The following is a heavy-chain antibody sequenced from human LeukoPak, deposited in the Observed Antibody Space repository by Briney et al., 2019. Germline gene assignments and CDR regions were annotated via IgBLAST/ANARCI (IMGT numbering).Heavy chain of an antibody. CDR3: AREGLRSIAARRGTRDYMDV. CDR2: INPSGGST. D-gene: IGHD6-6*01. J-gene: IGHJ6*03. V-gene: IGHV1-46*01. CDR1: GYTFTSYY. Sequence: GASVKVSCKASGYTFTSYYMHWVRPAPGQGLEWMGIINPSGGSTSYAQKFQGRVTMTRDMSTSTVYMELSSLRSEDTAVYYCAREGLRSIAARRGTRDYMDVWGKGTTVIVSS.